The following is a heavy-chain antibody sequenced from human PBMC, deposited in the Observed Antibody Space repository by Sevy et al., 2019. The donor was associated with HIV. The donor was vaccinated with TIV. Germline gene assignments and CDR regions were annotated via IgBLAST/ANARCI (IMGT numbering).Heavy chain of an antibody. CDR1: GFTFSSYG. Sequence: GGSLRLSCAASGFTFSSYGMHWVRQAPGKGLEWVAVISYDGSNKYYADSVKGRFTISRGNSKNTLYLQMNSLRAEDTAGYYCAKDAYGSSWYGLYYYYYGMDVWGQGTTVTVSS. D-gene: IGHD6-13*01. CDR2: ISYDGSNK. V-gene: IGHV3-30*18. J-gene: IGHJ6*02. CDR3: AKDAYGSSWYGLYYYYYGMDV.